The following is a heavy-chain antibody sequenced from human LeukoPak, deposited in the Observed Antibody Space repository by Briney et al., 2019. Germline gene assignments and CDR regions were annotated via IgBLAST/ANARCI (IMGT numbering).Heavy chain of an antibody. Sequence: GASVKVSCKASGYTFTSYGISWVRQAPGQGLEWMGRINPNSGGTNYAQKFQGRVTMTRDTSISTAYMELSRLRSDDTAVYYCARDLPPEWELSRDYWGQGTLVTVSS. CDR3: ARDLPPEWELSRDY. V-gene: IGHV1-2*06. D-gene: IGHD1-26*01. CDR2: INPNSGGT. CDR1: GYTFTSYG. J-gene: IGHJ4*02.